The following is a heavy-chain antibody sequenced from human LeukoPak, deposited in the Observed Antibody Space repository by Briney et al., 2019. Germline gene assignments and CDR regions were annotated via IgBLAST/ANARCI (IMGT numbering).Heavy chain of an antibody. CDR3: AKELRRSPTYYFDY. Sequence: GGSLRLSCAASGFTSSNYAMNWVRQAPGKGLEWVSAISGSGADTYCADSVKGRFTISRDNSKNTLYLQMNSLRAEDTAIYFCAKELRRSPTYYFDYWGQGTLVTVSS. D-gene: IGHD2-15*01. CDR1: GFTSSNYA. V-gene: IGHV3-23*01. J-gene: IGHJ4*02. CDR2: ISGSGADT.